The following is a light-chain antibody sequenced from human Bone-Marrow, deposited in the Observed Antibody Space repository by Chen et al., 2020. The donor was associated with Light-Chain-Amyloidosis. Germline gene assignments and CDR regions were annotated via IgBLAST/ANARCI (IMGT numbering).Light chain of an antibody. V-gene: IGKV1-5*03. CDR1: QIISSW. CDR2: KAS. J-gene: IGKJ4*01. Sequence: DIQMTQPPSTLSASVGDRVTITCRASQIISSWLAWYQQKPGKAPNLLIYKASSLKGGVPSRFSGSGSGTEFTLTINSLQPDDIATYYCQQYSGNPLTFGGGTRVEIK. CDR3: QQYSGNPLT.